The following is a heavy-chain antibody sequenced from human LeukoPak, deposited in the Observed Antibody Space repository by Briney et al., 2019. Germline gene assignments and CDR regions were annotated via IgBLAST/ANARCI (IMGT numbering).Heavy chain of an antibody. CDR2: INPNSGGT. J-gene: IGHJ4*02. V-gene: IGHV1-2*02. Sequence: ASVKVSCKASGYTFTAYYMHWVRQAPGQGLEWMGWINPNSGGTNFAQKFQGRVTMTRDTSITTAYMELSSLKSDDTAVYYCARIYCSSTSWYHFDYWGQGTLVTVSS. CDR1: GYTFTAYY. CDR3: ARIYCSSTSWYHFDY. D-gene: IGHD2-2*01.